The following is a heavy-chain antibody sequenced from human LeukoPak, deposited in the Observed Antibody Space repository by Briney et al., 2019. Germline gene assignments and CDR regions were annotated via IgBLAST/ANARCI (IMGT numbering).Heavy chain of an antibody. D-gene: IGHD4-17*01. CDR1: GYTFTNYW. J-gene: IGHJ6*02. Sequence: GESLKISCKGSGYTFTNYWIGWVRQMPGKGLEWMGIIYPGDSDTRYSPSFQGHVTISADKSISTAYLQWSSLKASDTTMYYCARLDYGDSSIYYYYGMDVWGQGSTVTVSS. V-gene: IGHV5-51*01. CDR3: ARLDYGDSSIYYYYGMDV. CDR2: IYPGDSDT.